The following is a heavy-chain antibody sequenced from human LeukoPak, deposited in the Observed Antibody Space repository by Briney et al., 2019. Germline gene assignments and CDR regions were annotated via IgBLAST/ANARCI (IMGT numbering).Heavy chain of an antibody. Sequence: GASVKVSCKASGYTFTSYGISWVRQAPGQGLEWMGWISAYNGNTNYAQKLQGRVTMTTDTSTSTAYMGLRSLRSDDTAVYYCARDVGVDYYDSSGLAPLMNYWGQGTLVTVSS. J-gene: IGHJ4*02. CDR1: GYTFTSYG. V-gene: IGHV1-18*01. CDR3: ARDVGVDYYDSSGLAPLMNY. CDR2: ISAYNGNT. D-gene: IGHD3-22*01.